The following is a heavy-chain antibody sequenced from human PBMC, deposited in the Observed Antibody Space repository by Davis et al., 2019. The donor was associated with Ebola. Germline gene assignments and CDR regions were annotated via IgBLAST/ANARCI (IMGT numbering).Heavy chain of an antibody. D-gene: IGHD3-16*02. Sequence: SVKVSCKASGGTFSSYAISWVRQAPGQGLEWMGRIIPILGTANYAQKFQGRVTITADKSTSTAYMELSSLRSEDTAVYYCARSNRELSLYYFDYWGQGTLVTVSS. J-gene: IGHJ4*02. CDR2: IIPILGTA. CDR3: ARSNRELSLYYFDY. V-gene: IGHV1-69*04. CDR1: GGTFSSYA.